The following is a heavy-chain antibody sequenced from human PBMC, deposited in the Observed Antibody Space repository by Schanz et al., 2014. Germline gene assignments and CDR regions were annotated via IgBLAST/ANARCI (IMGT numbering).Heavy chain of an antibody. Sequence: EVQLLESGGGLVQPGGSLSLSCAASGFTFSSYAMTWVRQIPGKGLEWLSVISASGGDTYYADSVKGRFTISRDNSKNTLYLQMNSLRAEDTAVYYCAKGRYSSGWRGDYFDEWGQGTLVTVAS. J-gene: IGHJ4*02. D-gene: IGHD6-25*01. CDR2: ISASGGDT. V-gene: IGHV3-23*01. CDR1: GFTFSSYA. CDR3: AKGRYSSGWRGDYFDE.